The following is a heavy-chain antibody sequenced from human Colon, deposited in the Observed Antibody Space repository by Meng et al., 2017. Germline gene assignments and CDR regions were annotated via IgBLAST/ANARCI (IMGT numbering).Heavy chain of an antibody. J-gene: IGHJ4*02. V-gene: IGHV1-3*01. CDR2: IYPADGNR. Sequence: QAQLVQSGAELKKPGASVRFSCKASGYSFTSYGMHWLRQAPGQRPEWMGWIYPADGNRRYSQKFQDRLTITTDTFARTAYMELSSLRSEDTAVYFCARDERGGPYYFDYWGQGTLVTVSS. CDR1: GYSFTSYG. CDR3: ARDERGGPYYFDY.